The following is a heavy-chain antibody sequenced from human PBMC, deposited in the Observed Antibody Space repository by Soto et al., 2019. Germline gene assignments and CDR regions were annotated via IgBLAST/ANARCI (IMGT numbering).Heavy chain of an antibody. Sequence: SETLSLTCTVSGGSISSYYWSWIRQPPGKGLEWIGYIYYSGSTNYNPSLKSRVTISVDMSKNQFSLKLNSVTAADTAVYYCARGHNFGYSTFDYWGQGTLFTVSS. D-gene: IGHD2-15*01. J-gene: IGHJ4*02. V-gene: IGHV4-59*01. CDR3: ARGHNFGYSTFDY. CDR1: GGSISSYY. CDR2: IYYSGST.